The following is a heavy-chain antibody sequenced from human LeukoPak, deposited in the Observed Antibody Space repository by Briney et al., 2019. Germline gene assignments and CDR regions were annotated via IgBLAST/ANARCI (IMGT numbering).Heavy chain of an antibody. Sequence: GGSLRLSCAASGFTFSSYPMSWVRQAPGKGLEWVSGISGGGGSTFYADSVKGRFTISRDNSKNTLYLQMNSLRAEDTTMYYCTRLQSYFNSWGQGTLVTVSS. CDR3: TRLQSYFNS. J-gene: IGHJ1*01. CDR1: GFTFSSYP. CDR2: ISGGGGST. D-gene: IGHD2/OR15-2a*01. V-gene: IGHV3-23*01.